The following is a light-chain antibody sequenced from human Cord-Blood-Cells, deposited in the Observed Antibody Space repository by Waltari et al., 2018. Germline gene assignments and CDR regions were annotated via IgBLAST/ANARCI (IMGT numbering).Light chain of an antibody. CDR3: SSYTSSSTFGV. CDR2: EVS. V-gene: IGLV2-14*01. CDR1: SSDVGGYNY. Sequence: QSALTQPASVSGSPGQSITISCTGTSSDVGGYNYVSWYQQHPGKAPKLMIYEVSKRPSGVPNRFSGSRSGITASLTISGLQAEDEADYYCSSYTSSSTFGVFGGGTKLTVL. J-gene: IGLJ3*02.